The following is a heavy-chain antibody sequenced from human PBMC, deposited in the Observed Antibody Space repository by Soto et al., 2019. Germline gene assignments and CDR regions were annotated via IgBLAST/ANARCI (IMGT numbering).Heavy chain of an antibody. V-gene: IGHV4-38-2*02. CDR1: GFSISRDYY. CDR3: ARDRSGGSYTY. CDR2: VHHTGAT. D-gene: IGHD1-26*01. Sequence: SETLSLTCAVSGFSISRDYYWGWIRQPPGRGLEWIGNVHHTGATDYTPSLRTRVTISLDTSKNQFSLKLTSVTAADTAVYYCARDRSGGSYTYWGQGILVTVSS. J-gene: IGHJ4*02.